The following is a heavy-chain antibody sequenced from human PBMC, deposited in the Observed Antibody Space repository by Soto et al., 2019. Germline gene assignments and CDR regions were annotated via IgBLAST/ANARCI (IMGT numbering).Heavy chain of an antibody. CDR3: ARGRYCISTRCSYYYYYGMDV. V-gene: IGHV1-8*02. D-gene: IGHD2-2*01. Sequence: ASVKVSCKASGYTFTGYYMHWVRQAPGQGLEWMGWISPNNGNTNYAQKFQGRVSMTRNTSTSTAYMELSSLRSEDTAVYYCARGRYCISTRCSYYYYYGMDVWGQGTTVTVSS. CDR2: ISPNNGNT. J-gene: IGHJ6*02. CDR1: GYTFTGYY.